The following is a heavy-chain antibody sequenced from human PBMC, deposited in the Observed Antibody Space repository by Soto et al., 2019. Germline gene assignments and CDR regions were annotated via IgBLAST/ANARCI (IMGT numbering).Heavy chain of an antibody. CDR2: LSRGGGST. Sequence: LGGSLRLSSAASGFTYSSHGMSWVRQAPGKGLEWIAGLSRGGGSTYYADSVKGRFTISRDNSKNTLDLIMNSLRVEDTALYYCARDGQYRTDGFDIWGQGTMVTVSS. D-gene: IGHD5-12*01. J-gene: IGHJ3*02. V-gene: IGHV3-23*01. CDR1: GFTYSSHG. CDR3: ARDGQYRTDGFDI.